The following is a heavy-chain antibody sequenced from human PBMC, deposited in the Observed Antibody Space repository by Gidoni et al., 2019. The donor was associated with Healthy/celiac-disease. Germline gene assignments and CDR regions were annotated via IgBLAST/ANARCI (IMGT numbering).Heavy chain of an antibody. J-gene: IGHJ4*02. Sequence: EVQLVESGGGLVKPGGSLRLSCAASGFTFSSSSMNWVRQAPGKGLEWVSSISRSSSYIYYADSVKGRFTISRDNAKNSLYLQMNSLRAEDTAVYYCARDGGTCGGDCYRHIDFDYWGQGTLVTVSS. CDR2: ISRSSSYI. V-gene: IGHV3-21*01. CDR1: GFTFSSSS. CDR3: ARDGGTCGGDCYRHIDFDY. D-gene: IGHD2-21*02.